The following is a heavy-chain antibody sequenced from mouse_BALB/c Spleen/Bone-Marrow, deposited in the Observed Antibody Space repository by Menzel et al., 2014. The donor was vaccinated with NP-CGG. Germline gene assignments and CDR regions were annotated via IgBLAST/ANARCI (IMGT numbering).Heavy chain of an antibody. D-gene: IGHD2-4*01. Sequence: VQLQQSGAEFVMPGASVKMSCKASGYTFTDKWMHWVKQRPGQGLEWIGAIDTSDSYINYNQKFKGKASLTVDASSSTAYMRHSSLTSDDSAVYYCARGGHDFSLDYWGQGTSVIVSS. V-gene: IGHV1-69*01. CDR1: GYTFTDKW. CDR3: ARGGHDFSLDY. J-gene: IGHJ4*01. CDR2: IDTSDSYI.